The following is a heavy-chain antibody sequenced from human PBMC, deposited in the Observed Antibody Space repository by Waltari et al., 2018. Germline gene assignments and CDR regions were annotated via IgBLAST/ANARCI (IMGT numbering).Heavy chain of an antibody. J-gene: IGHJ4*02. CDR1: GDSMSRTYW. CDR2: VHGSGKT. Sequence: QLQLQQSGPGLVKPSESLSLTCAVSGDSMSRTYWWSWVRQSPGKGLEWIGQVHGSGKTNYNPSRASRVTISLDTSNNQFSLKVSSATAADTAMYYCARDRGRGLYLDSWGQGT. V-gene: IGHV4-4*02. D-gene: IGHD1-26*01. CDR3: ARDRGRGLYLDS.